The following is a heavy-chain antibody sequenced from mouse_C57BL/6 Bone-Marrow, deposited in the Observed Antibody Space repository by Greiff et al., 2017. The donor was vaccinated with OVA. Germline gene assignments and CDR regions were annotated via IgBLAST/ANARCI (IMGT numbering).Heavy chain of an antibody. V-gene: IGHV1-85*01. CDR1: GYTFTSYD. Sequence: QVHVKQSGPELVKPGASVKLSCKASGYTFTSYDINWVKQRPGQGLEWIGWIYPRDGSTKYNEKFKGKATLTVDTSSSTAYMELHSLTSEDSAVYFCAREGYGKGFAYWGQGTLVTVSA. CDR2: IYPRDGST. J-gene: IGHJ3*01. D-gene: IGHD1-1*01. CDR3: AREGYGKGFAY.